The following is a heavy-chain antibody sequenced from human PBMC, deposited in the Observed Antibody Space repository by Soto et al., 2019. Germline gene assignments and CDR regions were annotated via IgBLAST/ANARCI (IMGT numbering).Heavy chain of an antibody. CDR2: IYWDDDK. CDR1: GFSLNTGGLG. J-gene: IGHJ6*02. Sequence: QITLKESGPTLVKPTQTLTLTCSVSGFSLNTGGLGVGWIRQPPGKALEWLALIYWDDDKRYSPSLRNRLSISKDTSNNLVVFTMTNMDPVDTATYYCIHSRCGGDCLRSYSSHYYYRLDVLGQGTTVTVSS. D-gene: IGHD2-21*02. V-gene: IGHV2-5*02. CDR3: IHSRCGGDCLRSYSSHYYYRLDV.